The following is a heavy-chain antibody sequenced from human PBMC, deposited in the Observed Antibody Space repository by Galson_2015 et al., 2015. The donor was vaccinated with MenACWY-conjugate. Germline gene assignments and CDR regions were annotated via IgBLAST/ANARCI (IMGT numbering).Heavy chain of an antibody. D-gene: IGHD4-17*01. Sequence: PALVKPTQTLTLTCSLSGFSLSTSGMCVSWIRQPPGEALEWLAFIDWDDVKYYSTSLKTRLTISKDTSKNRVVLTMTNMDPVDTATYYCARTKIYGDYVNYFDYWGQGTLVTVSS. CDR3: ARTKIYGDYVNYFDY. J-gene: IGHJ4*02. CDR1: GFSLSTSGMC. CDR2: IDWDDVK. V-gene: IGHV2-70*01.